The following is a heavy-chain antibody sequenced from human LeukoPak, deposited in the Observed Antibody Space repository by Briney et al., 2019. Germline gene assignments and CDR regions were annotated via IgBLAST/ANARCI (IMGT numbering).Heavy chain of an antibody. J-gene: IGHJ4*02. CDR2: IYYSGST. V-gene: IGHV4-61*01. CDR3: ARDHAYGGNAHTFDY. CDR1: GGSVSSGSYY. D-gene: IGHD4-23*01. Sequence: SETLSLTCTVSGGSVSSGSYYWSWIRQPPGKGLEWIGYIYYSGSTNYNPSLKSRVTISVDTSKNQFSLKLSSVTAADTAVYYCARDHAYGGNAHTFDYWGQETLVTVSS.